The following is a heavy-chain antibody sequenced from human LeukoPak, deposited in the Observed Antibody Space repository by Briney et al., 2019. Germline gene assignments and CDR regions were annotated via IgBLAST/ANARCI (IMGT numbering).Heavy chain of an antibody. CDR1: GFTFSSYT. J-gene: IGHJ6*02. D-gene: IGHD5-18*01. CDR2: ITGGGGST. V-gene: IGHV3-23*01. CDR3: AKDGYSSGQKYYGMDV. Sequence: GGSLSLSCAASGFTFSSYTMSWVRQAPGKGLEWVSRITGGGGSTFYADSVKGRFTISRGNSKNTLYLQMNSLRAEDTAVYYCAKDGYSSGQKYYGMDVWGRGTTVTASS.